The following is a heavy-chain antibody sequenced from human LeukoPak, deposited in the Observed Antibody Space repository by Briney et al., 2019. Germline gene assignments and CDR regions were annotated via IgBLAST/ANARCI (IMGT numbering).Heavy chain of an antibody. D-gene: IGHD1-26*01. V-gene: IGHV4-59*01. CDR1: GGSISSYY. CDR3: ARVGPVGATQSFDY. J-gene: IGHJ4*02. Sequence: PSETLSLTCTVSGGSISSYYWSWIRQPPGKGLEWIGYIYYSGSTNYNPSLKSRVTISVDTSKNQFSLKLSSVTAADTAVYYCARVGPVGATQSFDYWGQGTLVTVSS. CDR2: IYYSGST.